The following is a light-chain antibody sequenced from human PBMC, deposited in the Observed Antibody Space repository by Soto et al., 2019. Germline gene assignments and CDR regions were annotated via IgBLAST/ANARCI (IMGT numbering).Light chain of an antibody. Sequence: DIVMTQSPLSLPVTPGEPASISCRSSQSLLHTIGYNYLDWYLQKPGQSPQLLIYLGSNRASGVSDRLSGSGSGTDFTQKISGVEAEDVGVYSCMKALKPPVTFGQGTRLEIK. CDR3: MKALKPPVT. V-gene: IGKV2-28*01. CDR1: QSLLHTIGYNY. CDR2: LGS. J-gene: IGKJ5*01.